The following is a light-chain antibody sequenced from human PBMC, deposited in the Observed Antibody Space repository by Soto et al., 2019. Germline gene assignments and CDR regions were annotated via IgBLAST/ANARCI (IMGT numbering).Light chain of an antibody. CDR3: QQFDVSPFT. Sequence: EIVLTQSPGTLSLSPGERATLSCRASQSVSSTYVAWYQQKPGQAPRLLISGATRRATDIPDRFSVSGSGTYFTLTIRRLEPEDFAVYYCQQFDVSPFTFGPGTKVDLK. CDR1: QSVSSTY. V-gene: IGKV3-20*01. CDR2: GAT. J-gene: IGKJ3*01.